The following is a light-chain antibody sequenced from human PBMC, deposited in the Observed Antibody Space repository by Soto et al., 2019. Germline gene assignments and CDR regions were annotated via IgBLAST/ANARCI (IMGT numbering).Light chain of an antibody. CDR1: SSDVGRYNY. Sequence: QSALTQPASVSGSPGQSITISCTGTSSDVGRYNYVSWYQQHPGKAPKLMIYDVNNRPSGVSNRFSGSKSGNTASLTISGLQAEVEADYYCSSYTSSSTRVVFGGGTKLTVL. V-gene: IGLV2-14*01. CDR3: SSYTSSSTRVV. CDR2: DVN. J-gene: IGLJ2*01.